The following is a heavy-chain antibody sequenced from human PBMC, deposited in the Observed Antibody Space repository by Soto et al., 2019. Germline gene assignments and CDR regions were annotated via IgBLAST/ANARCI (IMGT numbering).Heavy chain of an antibody. CDR1: CGSIISYY. Sequence: KPSETLSLTCTFSCGSIISYYWSWIRQPPGKGLEWIGYIYYSGSTNYNPSLKSRVTISVDTSKNQFSLKLSSVTAADTAVYYCARSMLRQFDYWGQGTLVTVSS. CDR2: IYYSGST. CDR3: ARSMLRQFDY. D-gene: IGHD2-8*01. V-gene: IGHV4-59*01. J-gene: IGHJ4*02.